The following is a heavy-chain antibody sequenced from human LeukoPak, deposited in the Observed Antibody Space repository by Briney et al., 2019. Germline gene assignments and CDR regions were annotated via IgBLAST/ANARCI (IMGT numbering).Heavy chain of an antibody. CDR3: VKGSSGWYGDDAFDI. CDR2: MSSDGNAM. J-gene: IGHJ3*02. CDR1: GFTFTAYL. V-gene: IGHV3-30-3*01. D-gene: IGHD6-19*01. Sequence: GGSLRLSCAASGFTFTAYLIHWVRQAPGKGLEWVAVMSSDGNAMFYADSVKGRFTISRDNSKNTLYLQMNSLRAEDTAVYYCVKGSSGWYGDDAFDIWGQGTMVTVSS.